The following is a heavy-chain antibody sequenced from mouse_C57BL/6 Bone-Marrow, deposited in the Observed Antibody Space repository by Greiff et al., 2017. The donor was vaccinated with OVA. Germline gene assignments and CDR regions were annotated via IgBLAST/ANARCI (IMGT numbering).Heavy chain of an antibody. Sequence: VMLVESGPELVKPGASVKISCKASGYAFSSSWMNWVKQRPGKGLEWIGRIYPGDGDTNYNGKFKGKATLTADKSSSTAYMQLSSLTSEDSAVYFCARDGYYYGSSYGYWGQGTTLTVSS. CDR1: GYAFSSSW. J-gene: IGHJ2*01. CDR2: IYPGDGDT. V-gene: IGHV1-82*01. D-gene: IGHD1-1*01. CDR3: ARDGYYYGSSYGY.